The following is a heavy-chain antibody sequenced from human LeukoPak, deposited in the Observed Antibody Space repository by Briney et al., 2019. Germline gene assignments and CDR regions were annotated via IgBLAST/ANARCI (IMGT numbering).Heavy chain of an antibody. CDR3: ARSAAVTGQFDF. CDR1: GGSISSGGYY. CDR2: IYHSGST. Sequence: SQTLSLTCTVSGGSISSGGYYWSWIRQPPGKGLEWIGYIYHSGSTYYNPSLKSRVTISVDRSKNQFSLKLSSVTAADTAFYYCARSAAVTGQFDFWGPGTLVTVSS. V-gene: IGHV4-30-2*01. J-gene: IGHJ4*02. D-gene: IGHD6-19*01.